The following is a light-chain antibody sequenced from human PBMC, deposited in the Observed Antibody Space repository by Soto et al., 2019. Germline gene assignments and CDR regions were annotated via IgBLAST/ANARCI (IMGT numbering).Light chain of an antibody. Sequence: QSVLTQPPSVSGAPGQTITMSCTGSGSNVGASYDVHWYQILPGAGPRLLIYKNNNRPSGVPDRFSGSKSGTSASLAITGLRAEDEADYYCQSYDNILSSPLFGGGTKHTVL. CDR3: QSYDNILSSPL. J-gene: IGLJ3*02. CDR1: GSNVGASYD. CDR2: KNN. V-gene: IGLV1-40*01.